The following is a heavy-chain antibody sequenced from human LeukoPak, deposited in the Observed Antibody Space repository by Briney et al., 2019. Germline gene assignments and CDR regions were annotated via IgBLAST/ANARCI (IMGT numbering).Heavy chain of an antibody. V-gene: IGHV4-59*08. Sequence: SETLSLTCAVYGGSFSGYYWTWIRQPPGKGLEWIGYIYYTGSTNYNPSLKSRVTISVDTSKNQFSLKLSSVTAADTAVYYCARHVAPGMDYFDYWGQGTLVTVSS. J-gene: IGHJ4*02. CDR2: IYYTGST. CDR1: GGSFSGYY. D-gene: IGHD6-13*01. CDR3: ARHVAPGMDYFDY.